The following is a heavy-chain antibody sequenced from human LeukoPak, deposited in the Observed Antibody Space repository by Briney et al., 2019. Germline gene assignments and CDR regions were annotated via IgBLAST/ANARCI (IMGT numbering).Heavy chain of an antibody. V-gene: IGHV4-39*02. Sequence: SETLSLTCTVSGGSISSSSYYWGWIRQPPGKGLEWIGSIYYSGSTYYNPSLKSRVTISVDTSKNQFSLKLSSVTAADTAVYYCARDRRYNWNDDFDYWGQGTLVTVSS. J-gene: IGHJ4*02. D-gene: IGHD1-1*01. CDR2: IYYSGST. CDR3: ARDRRYNWNDDFDY. CDR1: GGSISSSSYY.